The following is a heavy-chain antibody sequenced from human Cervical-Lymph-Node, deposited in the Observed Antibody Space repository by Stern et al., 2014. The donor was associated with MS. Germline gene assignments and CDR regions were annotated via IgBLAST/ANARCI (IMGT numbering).Heavy chain of an antibody. Sequence: VQLLESGAEVKKPGASVKVSCRASGYTFTSYGISWVRQAPGQGLEWMGWISTYNGNTNYAQKVQGRVTMTTDTSTSTAYMELRSLISDDTAVYYCARDIYCSGGTCYFEFFDYWGQGTLVAVS. CDR2: ISTYNGNT. D-gene: IGHD2-15*01. J-gene: IGHJ4*02. V-gene: IGHV1-18*01. CDR1: GYTFTSYG. CDR3: ARDIYCSGGTCYFEFFDY.